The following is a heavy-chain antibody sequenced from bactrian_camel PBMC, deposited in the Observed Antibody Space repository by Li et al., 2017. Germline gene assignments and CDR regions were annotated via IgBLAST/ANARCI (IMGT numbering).Heavy chain of an antibody. D-gene: IGHD1*01. J-gene: IGHJ6*01. V-gene: IGHV3S54*01. CDR2: ITTTGATR. Sequence: HVQLVESGGGSVQTGGSLRLSCVLSEKTRSRNVLAWFRQAPAKDRMGVAIITTTGATRYLHSVEGRFTISRDNAKNTLYLKMNNLQPEDTATYYCAAPPLRFGLCRSFEVSDFPYWGQGTQVTVS. CDR1: EKTRSRNV. CDR3: AAPPLRFGLCRSFEVSDFPY.